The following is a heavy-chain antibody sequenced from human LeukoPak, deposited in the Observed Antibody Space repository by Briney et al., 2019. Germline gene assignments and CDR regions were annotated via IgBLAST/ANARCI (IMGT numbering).Heavy chain of an antibody. CDR3: ARDVTMKTYFDY. Sequence: GGSLRLSCAASGFTFSSYSMNWVRQAPGKGLEWVSSISSSSSYIYYADSVKGRFTISRDNAKNSLYLQMNSLRAEDTAVYYCARDVTMKTYFDYWGQGTLVTVPS. CDR1: GFTFSSYS. J-gene: IGHJ4*02. D-gene: IGHD3-22*01. CDR2: ISSSSSYI. V-gene: IGHV3-21*01.